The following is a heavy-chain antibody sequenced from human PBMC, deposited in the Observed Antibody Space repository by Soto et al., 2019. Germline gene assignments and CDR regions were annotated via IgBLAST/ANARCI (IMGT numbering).Heavy chain of an antibody. J-gene: IGHJ4*02. CDR1: GGSIIGYY. CDR3: ARHTKDSGLFFDY. CDR2: IHYSGST. V-gene: IGHV4-59*01. D-gene: IGHD1-26*01. Sequence: LEILSLTCTVSGGSIIGYYWSWIRQSPGKGLEWVGYIHYSGSTKYNPSLKSRVTISVDTSKNQFSLRLSSVTAADTAVFYCARHTKDSGLFFDYWGQGTLVTVSS.